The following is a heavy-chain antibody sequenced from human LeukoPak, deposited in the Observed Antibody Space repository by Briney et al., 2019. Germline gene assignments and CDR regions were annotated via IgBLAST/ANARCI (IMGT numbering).Heavy chain of an antibody. CDR1: GFTFSSYA. CDR2: ISYDGSNK. V-gene: IGHV3-30-3*01. D-gene: IGHD6-13*01. CDR3: ARWGYISNWYHLDY. J-gene: IGHJ4*02. Sequence: GRSLRLSCAASGFTFSSYAMHWVRQAPGKGLEWVAVISYDGSNKYYADSVKGRFTISRDNAKNSLYLQMNSLRAEDTAVYYCARWGYISNWYHLDYWGQGTLVTVSS.